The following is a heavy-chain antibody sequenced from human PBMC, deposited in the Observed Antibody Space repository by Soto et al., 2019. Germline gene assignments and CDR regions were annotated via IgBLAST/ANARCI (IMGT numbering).Heavy chain of an antibody. J-gene: IGHJ4*02. Sequence: QLQLQESGPGLVKPSETLSLTCTVSGGSISSSSYYWGWIRQPPGKGLEWIGSIYYSGSTYYNPSLTSRVTISVDTSKNQFSLKLSSVTAADTAVYYCASQSLYSSGWYDYWGQGTLVTVSS. V-gene: IGHV4-39*01. CDR1: GGSISSSSYY. CDR3: ASQSLYSSGWYDY. D-gene: IGHD6-19*01. CDR2: IYYSGST.